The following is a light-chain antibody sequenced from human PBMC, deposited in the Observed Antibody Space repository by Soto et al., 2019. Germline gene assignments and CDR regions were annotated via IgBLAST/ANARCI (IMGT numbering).Light chain of an antibody. CDR3: QSYDSRLGGYV. CDR2: DNN. V-gene: IGLV1-40*01. CDR1: SSNIGAGYD. J-gene: IGLJ1*01. Sequence: QSVLTQPPSVSGAPGQRVTISCTGSSSNIGAGYDVHWYQQLPGTAPKLLIYDNNNRPSGVPDRFSGSKSGTSASLAITGLQAEDEADYYCQSYDSRLGGYVFGTGTKVPVL.